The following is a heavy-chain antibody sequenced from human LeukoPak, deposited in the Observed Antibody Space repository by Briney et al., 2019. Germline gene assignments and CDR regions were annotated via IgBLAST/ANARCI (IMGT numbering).Heavy chain of an antibody. CDR3: ARRRGWKQQLVYFDY. V-gene: IGHV4-34*01. J-gene: IGHJ4*02. Sequence: PSETLSLTCAVYGGSFSGYYWSWIRQPPGKGLEWIGEINHSGSTNYNPSLKSRVTISVDTSKNQFSLKLSSVTAADTAVYYCARRRGWKQQLVYFDYWGQGTLASVSS. CDR1: GGSFSGYY. D-gene: IGHD1-1*01. CDR2: INHSGST.